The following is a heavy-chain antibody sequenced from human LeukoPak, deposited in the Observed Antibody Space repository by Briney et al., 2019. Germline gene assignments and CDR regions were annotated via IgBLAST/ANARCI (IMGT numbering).Heavy chain of an antibody. CDR2: INHSRNT. V-gene: IGHV4-34*01. CDR1: GGSFSGYY. D-gene: IGHD3-3*01. CDR3: ARARRDSGYYNVDY. J-gene: IGHJ4*03. Sequence: PSETLSLTCAVYGGSFSGYYWSWIRQPPGKGLEWIGEINHSRNTNYNPSLKSRVTISVDTSKNQFSLKVSSVTAADTAVYYCARARRDSGYYNVDYWGQGTTVIVSS.